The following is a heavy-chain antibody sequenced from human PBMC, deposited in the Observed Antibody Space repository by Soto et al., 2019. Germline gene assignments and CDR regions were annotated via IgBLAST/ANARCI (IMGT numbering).Heavy chain of an antibody. J-gene: IGHJ4*02. D-gene: IGHD3-3*01. CDR3: ARAAYDFWSGYLDY. V-gene: IGHV4-59*01. Sequence: SETLSLTCTVSGGSISSYYWSWIRQPPGKGLEWIGYIYYSGSTNYNPSLKSRVTISVDTSKNQFSLKLSSVTAADTAVYYCARAAYDFWSGYLDYWGQGTLVTVSS. CDR2: IYYSGST. CDR1: GGSISSYY.